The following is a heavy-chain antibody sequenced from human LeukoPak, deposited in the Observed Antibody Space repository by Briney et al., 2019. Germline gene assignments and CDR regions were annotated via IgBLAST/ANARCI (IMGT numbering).Heavy chain of an antibody. CDR1: GYTFTSYD. Sequence: ASVKVSCKASGYTFTSYDINWVRQATGQGLEWMGWINPNSGDTNFAQKFQGRVTMTRDTSISTAYMELSRLRSDDTAVYYCARDPGYSSGWYDAFDIWGQGTMVTVSS. V-gene: IGHV1-2*02. CDR2: INPNSGDT. D-gene: IGHD6-19*01. J-gene: IGHJ3*02. CDR3: ARDPGYSSGWYDAFDI.